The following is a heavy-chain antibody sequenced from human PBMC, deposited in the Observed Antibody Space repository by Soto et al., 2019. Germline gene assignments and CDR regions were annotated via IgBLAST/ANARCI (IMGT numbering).Heavy chain of an antibody. J-gene: IGHJ4*02. V-gene: IGHV3-23*01. CDR3: AKGTTVTTYFDY. CDR1: GFPFSSYG. D-gene: IGHD4-4*01. CDR2: ISGSGGST. Sequence: GGSLRLSCAAAGFPFSSYGMSWVRPAPGKGLEWVSAISGSGGSTYYADSVKGRFTISRDNSKNTLYLQMNSLRAEDTAVYYCAKGTTVTTYFDYWGQGTLVTVSS.